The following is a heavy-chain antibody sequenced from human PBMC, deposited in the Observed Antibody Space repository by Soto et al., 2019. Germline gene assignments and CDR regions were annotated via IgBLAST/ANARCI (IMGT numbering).Heavy chain of an antibody. D-gene: IGHD5-12*01. J-gene: IGHJ3*01. V-gene: IGHV3-23*01. CDR1: GFIFTNYA. Sequence: GGSLRLSCAASGFIFTNYAMNWVRQAPGKGLEWVSVIDGRGNSAYYADSVQGRFTISRDNSKNTLSLQMSSLTADDTAIYYCVREGRGSFDFWGRGTMVTVSS. CDR3: VREGRGSFDF. CDR2: IDGRGNSA.